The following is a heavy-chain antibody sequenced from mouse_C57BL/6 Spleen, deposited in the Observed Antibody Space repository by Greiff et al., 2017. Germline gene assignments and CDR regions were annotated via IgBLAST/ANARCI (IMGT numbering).Heavy chain of an antibody. CDR2: IYPGDGDT. V-gene: IGHV1-80*01. CDR3: ARSFYYGNHFDY. CDR1: GYAFSSYW. J-gene: IGHJ2*01. D-gene: IGHD2-1*01. Sequence: LQQSGASVKISCKASGYAFSSYWMNWVKRRPGKGLEWIGQIYPGDGDTNYNGKFKGKATLTADKSSSTAYMQLSSLTSEDSAVYFCARSFYYGNHFDYWGQGTTLTVSS.